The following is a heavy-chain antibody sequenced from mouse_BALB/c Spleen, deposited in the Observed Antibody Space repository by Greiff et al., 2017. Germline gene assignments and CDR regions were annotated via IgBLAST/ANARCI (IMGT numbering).Heavy chain of an antibody. CDR2: ISSGGSYT. Sequence: EVQRVESGGGLVKPGGSLKLSCAASGFTFSSYAMSWVRQSPEKRLEWVAEISSGGSYTYYPDTVTGRFTISRDNAKNTLYLEMSSLRSEDTAMYYCAREDDGYSFAYWGQGTLVTVSA. J-gene: IGHJ3*01. V-gene: IGHV5-9-4*01. CDR1: GFTFSSYA. D-gene: IGHD2-3*01. CDR3: AREDDGYSFAY.